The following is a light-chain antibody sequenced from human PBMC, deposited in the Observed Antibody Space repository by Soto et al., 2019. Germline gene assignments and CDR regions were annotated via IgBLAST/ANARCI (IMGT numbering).Light chain of an antibody. CDR2: KTS. Sequence: DIQMTQSPSTLSASVGDRVTITCRASQSINSWLAWYQQKPGKAPKLLIYKTSNLESGVPSRFIGSGSGTEFTLPINSLQPDDFATYYCKQYHSYAIFTFGPGTKVDMK. CDR3: KQYHSYAIFT. CDR1: QSINSW. J-gene: IGKJ3*01. V-gene: IGKV1-5*03.